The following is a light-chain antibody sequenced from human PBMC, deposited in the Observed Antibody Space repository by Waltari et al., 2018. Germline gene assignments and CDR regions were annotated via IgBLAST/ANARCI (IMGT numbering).Light chain of an antibody. J-gene: IGLJ3*02. V-gene: IGLV1-47*01. CDR3: AVWDDSLSGWV. CDR2: RNN. CDR1: TSNIGSHY. Sequence: QSVLTQPPSASGTPGQRVTIFCSGSTSNIGSHYVYWYQHLPGTAPKVLIYRNNQRPSGVPDRFSGSKSDTSASLAISGLRSEDDAHYYCAVWDDSLSGWVFGGGTKVTVL.